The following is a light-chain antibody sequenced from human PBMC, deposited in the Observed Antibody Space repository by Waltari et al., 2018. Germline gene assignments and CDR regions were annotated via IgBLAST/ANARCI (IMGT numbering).Light chain of an antibody. CDR3: CSYAGNNRRV. Sequence: SALTQPASVSGSPGQSITISCTGTSSDVGSYILVSWYQQHPGKAPQLMIYEGRKRPSGVSNRFSGSKSGNTASLTISGLQAEDEADYYCCSYAGNNRRVFGGGTKLTVL. V-gene: IGLV2-23*01. CDR2: EGR. CDR1: SSDVGSYIL. J-gene: IGLJ3*02.